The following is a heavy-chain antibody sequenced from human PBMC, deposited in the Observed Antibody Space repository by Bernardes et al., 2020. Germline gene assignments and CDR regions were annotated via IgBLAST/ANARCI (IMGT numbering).Heavy chain of an antibody. J-gene: IGHJ4*02. Sequence: SETLSLTCTVSGGSISSSSYYWGWIPQPQGKGLEWIGSIYYSGSTYYNPSLKSRVTISVDTSKNQFSLKLSSVTAADTAVYYCARAQIANFDYWGQGTLVTGSA. CDR3: ARAQIANFDY. CDR2: IYYSGST. D-gene: IGHD2-21*01. V-gene: IGHV4-39*01. CDR1: GGSISSSSYY.